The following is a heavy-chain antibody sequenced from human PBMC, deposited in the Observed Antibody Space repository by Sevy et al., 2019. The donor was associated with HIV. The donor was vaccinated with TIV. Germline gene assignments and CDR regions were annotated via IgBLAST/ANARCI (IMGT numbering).Heavy chain of an antibody. D-gene: IGHD3-10*01. J-gene: IGHJ5*02. CDR3: ARGYYFNSESDMLHRRINWFDP. V-gene: IGHV4-34*01. CDR2: ITHSGRT. CDR1: GGSFTEYY. Sequence: SETLSLTCAVYGGSFTEYYWTWIRQPPGKGLEWIGEITHSGRTNSNPSLKSRVTISVDSSKNQFSLTLTSVTAADTAVYYCARGYYFNSESDMLHRRINWFDPWGQGTLVTVSS.